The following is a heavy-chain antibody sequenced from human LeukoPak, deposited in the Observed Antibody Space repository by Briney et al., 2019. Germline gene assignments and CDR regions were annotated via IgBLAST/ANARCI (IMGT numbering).Heavy chain of an antibody. CDR3: ATAEYYDSSGYYYFDY. J-gene: IGHJ4*02. CDR2: FDPEDGET. V-gene: IGHV1-24*01. CDR1: GYTLTELS. D-gene: IGHD3-22*01. Sequence: VASVKVSCKVSGYTLTELSMHWVRQAPGKGLEWMGGFDPEDGETIYAQKFQGRVTMTEDTSTDTAYMELSSLRSEDTAVYYCATAEYYDSSGYYYFDYWGQETLVTVSS.